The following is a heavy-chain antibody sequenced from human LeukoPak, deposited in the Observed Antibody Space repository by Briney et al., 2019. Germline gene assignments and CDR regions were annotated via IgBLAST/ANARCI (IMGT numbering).Heavy chain of an antibody. J-gene: IGHJ4*02. Sequence: KPSETLSLTCTVSGGSISSSSYYWGWIRQPPGKGLEWIGSIYYSGSTYYNPSLKSRVTISVDTSKNQFSLKLSSVTAADTAVYYCAGWDSSGYLSYWGQGTLVTVSS. V-gene: IGHV4-39*07. CDR2: IYYSGST. CDR3: AGWDSSGYLSY. D-gene: IGHD3-22*01. CDR1: GGSISSSSYY.